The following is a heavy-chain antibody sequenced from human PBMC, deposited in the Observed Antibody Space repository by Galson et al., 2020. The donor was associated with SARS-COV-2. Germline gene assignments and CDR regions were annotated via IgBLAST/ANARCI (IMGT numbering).Heavy chain of an antibody. CDR1: GGSISSSSYY. CDR2: IYYSGST. J-gene: IGHJ3*02. D-gene: IGHD1-26*01. V-gene: IGHV4-39*07. Sequence: SETLSLTCTVSGGSISSSSYYWGGIRQPPGKGLEWIGSIYYSGSTYYNPSLKSRVTISVDTSKNQFSLKLSSVTAADTALYYCARDISGGASDIWGQGTMVTVSS. CDR3: ARDISGGASDI.